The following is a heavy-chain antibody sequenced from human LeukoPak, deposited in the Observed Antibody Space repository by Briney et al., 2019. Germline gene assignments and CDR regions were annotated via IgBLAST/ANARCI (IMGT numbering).Heavy chain of an antibody. CDR2: IRRNSNYI. Sequence: KSGGSLRLFCTASGFLFCSYAMHCVRQAPGKGLEWVSAIRRNSNYIYYADSVKGRFTISRDNAKNSLYLQINSLRAEDTAVYYCAKDQGKSRYAHEWFGELTDWGQGTLVTVSS. J-gene: IGHJ4*02. CDR1: GFLFCSYA. D-gene: IGHD3-10*01. V-gene: IGHV3-21*01. CDR3: AKDQGKSRYAHEWFGELTD.